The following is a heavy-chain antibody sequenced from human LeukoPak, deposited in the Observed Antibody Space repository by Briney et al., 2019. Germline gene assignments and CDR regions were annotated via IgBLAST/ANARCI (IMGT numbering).Heavy chain of an antibody. CDR1: GFTFSSYS. J-gene: IGHJ5*02. CDR3: ARGLGIAARPNNWFDP. CDR2: ISSSSSFI. Sequence: GGSLRLSCAASGFTFSSYSMNWVRQAPGKGLEWVSSISSSSSFIYYADSAKGRFTISRDNAKNSLYLQMNSLRAEDTAVYYCARGLGIAARPNNWFDPWGQGTLVTVSS. V-gene: IGHV3-21*01. D-gene: IGHD6-6*01.